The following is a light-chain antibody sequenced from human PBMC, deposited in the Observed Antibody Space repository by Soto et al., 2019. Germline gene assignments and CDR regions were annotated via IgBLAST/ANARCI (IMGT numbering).Light chain of an antibody. CDR2: DVS. J-gene: IGLJ1*01. CDR3: SSYTTSNTRQIV. CDR1: NNDVGGYNY. V-gene: IGLV2-14*03. Sequence: SVLTHPASVSGCPGQSITSPRPRANNDVGGYNYVSWYQHHPGKAPKLIIYDVSNRPSGVSIRFSGSKSDNTASLTISGLQPEDEADYHCSSYTTSNTRQIVFGTGTKVTVL.